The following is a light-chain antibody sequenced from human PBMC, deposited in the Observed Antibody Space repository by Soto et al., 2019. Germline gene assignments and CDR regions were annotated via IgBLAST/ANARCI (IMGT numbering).Light chain of an antibody. J-gene: IGKJ1*01. CDR3: QQYNSFPRT. V-gene: IGKV1-5*03. CDR1: QSVSGW. Sequence: DIQMTQSPSTLSAFLGDTVTITCRASQSVSGWLAWFQQKPGKAPKLLIYKASSLESGVPSRFSGSGSGTEFTLTISSLQPDDFATYYCQQYNSFPRTFGQGTKVEIK. CDR2: KAS.